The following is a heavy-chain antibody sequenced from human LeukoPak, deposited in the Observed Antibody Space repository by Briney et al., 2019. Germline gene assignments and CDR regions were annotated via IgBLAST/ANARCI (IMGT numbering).Heavy chain of an antibody. D-gene: IGHD2-2*02. CDR3: ARAIGVTCISTSCYSFDY. V-gene: IGHV3-9*01. CDR2: ISWNSGSI. J-gene: IGHJ4*02. CDR1: GFTFSSYS. Sequence: GGSLRLSCAASGFTFSSYSMNWVRQAPGKGLEWVSGISWNSGSIGYADSVKGRFTISRDNAKNSLYLQMNSLRTEDTALYYCARAIGVTCISTSCYSFDYWGQGTLVTASS.